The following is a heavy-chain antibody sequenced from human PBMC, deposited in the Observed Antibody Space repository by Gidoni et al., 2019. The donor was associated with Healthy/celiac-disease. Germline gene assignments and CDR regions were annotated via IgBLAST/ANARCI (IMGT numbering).Heavy chain of an antibody. CDR3: ARDRGSGWYGDDFDI. CDR2: IWYDGSNK. J-gene: IGHJ3*02. D-gene: IGHD6-19*01. V-gene: IGHV3-33*01. Sequence: QVQLVESGGGVVQPGRSLRLSCAASGFPLSSYGMHWVRQAPGKGLECGAVIWYDGSNKYYADSVKGRFTISRDNSKNTRYLQMNSLRAEDTAVYYCARDRGSGWYGDDFDIWGQGTMVTVSS. CDR1: GFPLSSYG.